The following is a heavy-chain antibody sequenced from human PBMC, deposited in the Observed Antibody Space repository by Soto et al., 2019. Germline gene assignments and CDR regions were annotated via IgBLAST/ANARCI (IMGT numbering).Heavy chain of an antibody. CDR2: ISYDGSNK. CDR1: GFTFSSYG. J-gene: IGHJ5*02. V-gene: IGHV3-30*03. D-gene: IGHD3-10*01. Sequence: PGGSLRLSCAASGFTFSSYGMHWVRQAPGKGLEWVAVISYDGSNKYYADSVKGRFTISRDNAKNSLYLQMNSLRAEDTAVYYCARGFRANWFIGWFDPWGQGTLVTVSS. CDR3: ARGFRANWFIGWFDP.